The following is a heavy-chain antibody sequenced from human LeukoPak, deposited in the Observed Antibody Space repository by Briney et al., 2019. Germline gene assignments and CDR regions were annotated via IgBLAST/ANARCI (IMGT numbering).Heavy chain of an antibody. Sequence: SVKVSCKASGGTFSSYAISWVRQAPGQGLEWMGRIIPIFGTANYAQKFQGRVTNTTDESTSTAYMELSSLRSEDTAVYYCARETHYYDSSGYRPIDYWGQGTLVTVSS. CDR1: GGTFSSYA. J-gene: IGHJ4*02. CDR3: ARETHYYDSSGYRPIDY. V-gene: IGHV1-69*05. D-gene: IGHD3-22*01. CDR2: IIPIFGTA.